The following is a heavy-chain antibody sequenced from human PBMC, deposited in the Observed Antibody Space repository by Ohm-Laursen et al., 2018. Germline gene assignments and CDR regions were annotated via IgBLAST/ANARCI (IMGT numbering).Heavy chain of an antibody. CDR1: GFTFRTYA. J-gene: IGHJ6*02. CDR2: IDTGGRNT. V-gene: IGHV3-23*01. CDR3: KKGVPAKKSGGTNYGMDV. Sequence: GSLRLSCAASGFTFRTYAMSWVRQIPGKGLEFVSAIDTGGRNTFYADSVRGRFTISRDNSKNTLFLQMNSLRAEDTAVYYCKKGVPAKKSGGTNYGMDVWGQGTTVTVSS. D-gene: IGHD2-2*01.